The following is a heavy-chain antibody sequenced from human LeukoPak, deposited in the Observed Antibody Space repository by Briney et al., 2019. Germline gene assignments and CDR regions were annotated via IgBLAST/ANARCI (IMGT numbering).Heavy chain of an antibody. V-gene: IGHV4-34*01. Sequence: SETLSLTCAVYGGSFSGYYWSWLRQPPGKGLEWIGEINHSGSTNYNPPLKSRVTISVDTSNNQFSLKLSSVTAADTAVYYCARVVGYSRRYFDYWGQGTLVTVSS. D-gene: IGHD6-13*01. CDR2: INHSGST. J-gene: IGHJ4*02. CDR1: GGSFSGYY. CDR3: ARVVGYSRRYFDY.